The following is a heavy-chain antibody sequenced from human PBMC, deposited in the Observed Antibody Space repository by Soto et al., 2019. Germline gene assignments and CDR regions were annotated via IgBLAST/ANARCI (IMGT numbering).Heavy chain of an antibody. J-gene: IGHJ3*02. CDR3: ARDPALKYSSVDAFDI. Sequence: GASVKVSCKASGYTFTSYGISWVRQAPGQGLEWMGWISAYNGNTNYAQKLQGRVTMTTDTSTSTAYMELRSLRSDDTAVYYCARDPALKYSSVDAFDIWGKGTMVTVSS. D-gene: IGHD6-19*01. V-gene: IGHV1-18*01. CDR2: ISAYNGNT. CDR1: GYTFTSYG.